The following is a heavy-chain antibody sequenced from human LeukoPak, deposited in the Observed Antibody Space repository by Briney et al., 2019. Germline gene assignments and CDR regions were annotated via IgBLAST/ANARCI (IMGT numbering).Heavy chain of an antibody. D-gene: IGHD3-9*01. CDR1: GYTFTSYY. V-gene: IGHV1-46*01. CDR2: INPSGGST. Sequence: ASVKVSCKASGYTFTSYYVHWVRQAPGQGLEWMGIINPSGGSTSYAQKFQGRVTMTRDTSTSTVYMELSSLRSEDTAVYYCATGYYDILTGYSQAFDYWGQGTLVTVSS. J-gene: IGHJ4*02. CDR3: ATGYYDILTGYSQAFDY.